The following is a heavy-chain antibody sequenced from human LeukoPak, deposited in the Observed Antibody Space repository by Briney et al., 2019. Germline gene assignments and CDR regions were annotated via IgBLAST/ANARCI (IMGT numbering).Heavy chain of an antibody. J-gene: IGHJ5*02. CDR1: GFTFSSYS. D-gene: IGHD4-17*01. Sequence: PGGSLRLSCAASGFTFSSYSMNWVRQAPGKGLEWVAVISYDGSNKYYADSVKGRFTISRDNAKNSVYLQMNSLRAEDTAVYYCARSPHIYGDDGTNWFDPWGQGTLVTVSS. CDR2: ISYDGSNK. CDR3: ARSPHIYGDDGTNWFDP. V-gene: IGHV3-30*03.